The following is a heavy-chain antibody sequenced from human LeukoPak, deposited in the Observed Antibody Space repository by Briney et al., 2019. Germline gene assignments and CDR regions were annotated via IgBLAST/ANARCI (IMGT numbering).Heavy chain of an antibody. J-gene: IGHJ4*02. Sequence: PGGSLRLSCAASGFTFTSYYMHWVRQAPGKGLVWVSSISSSSSYIYYADSVKGRFTISRDNTKNSLYLQMNSLRAEDTAVYYCARDSTSYWVPAANIPYFDYWGQGTLVTVSS. CDR1: GFTFTSYY. V-gene: IGHV3-21*01. CDR3: ARDSTSYWVPAANIPYFDY. CDR2: ISSSSSYI. D-gene: IGHD2-2*01.